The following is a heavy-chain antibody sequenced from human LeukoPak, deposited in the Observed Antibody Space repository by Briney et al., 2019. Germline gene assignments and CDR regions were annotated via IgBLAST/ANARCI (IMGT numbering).Heavy chain of an antibody. Sequence: SETLSLTCTVSGGSISSYYWSWIRQPPGKGLEWIGYIYYRGSTNYNPSLKSRGTIPVDTSKTQFSLRLSSVTAADTAVYYCARDRGCSGGSCYYDYWGQGTLVTV. V-gene: IGHV4-59*01. J-gene: IGHJ4*02. CDR1: GGSISSYY. CDR2: IYYRGST. CDR3: ARDRGCSGGSCYYDY. D-gene: IGHD2-15*01.